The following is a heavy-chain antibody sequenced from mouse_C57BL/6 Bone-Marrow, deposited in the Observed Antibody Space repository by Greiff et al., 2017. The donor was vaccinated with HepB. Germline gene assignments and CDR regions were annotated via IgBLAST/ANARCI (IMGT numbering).Heavy chain of an antibody. V-gene: IGHV1-80*01. CDR2: LYPGDGDT. Sequence: QVQLQQSGAELVKPGASVKISCKASGYAFSSYWMNWVKQRPGKGLEWIGQLYPGDGDTNYNGKFKGKATLTADTSSSTAYMQLSSLTSEDYAVYFCARSSRDCYGSSSYLYFDVWGTGTTVTVSS. D-gene: IGHD1-1*01. CDR3: ARSSRDCYGSSSYLYFDV. CDR1: GYAFSSYW. J-gene: IGHJ1*03.